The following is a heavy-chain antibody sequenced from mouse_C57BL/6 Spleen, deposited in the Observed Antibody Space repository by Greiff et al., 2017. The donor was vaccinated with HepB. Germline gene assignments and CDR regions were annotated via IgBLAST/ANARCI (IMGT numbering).Heavy chain of an antibody. CDR3: ARREGQLYAMDY. CDR2: IDPSDSET. V-gene: IGHV1-52*01. J-gene: IGHJ4*01. CDR1: GYTFTSYW. D-gene: IGHD3-3*01. Sequence: QVQLKQPGAELVRPGSSVKLSCKASGYTFTSYWMHWVKQRPIQGLEWIGNIDPSDSETHYNQKFKDKATLTVDKSSSTAYMQLSSLTSEDSAVYYCARREGQLYAMDYWGQGTSVTVSS.